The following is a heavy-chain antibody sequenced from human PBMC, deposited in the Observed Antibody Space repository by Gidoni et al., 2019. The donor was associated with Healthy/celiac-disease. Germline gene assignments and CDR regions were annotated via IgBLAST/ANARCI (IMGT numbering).Heavy chain of an antibody. J-gene: IGHJ6*02. CDR2: IYYSGST. CDR1: GGSISSYY. CDR3: ARVPDYYGSGSYYKGDGMDV. V-gene: IGHV4-59*01. Sequence: QVQLQASGPGLVKPSETLSLTYTVSGGSISSYYWSWIRQPPGKGLEWIGYIYYSGSTNYNPSLKSRVTISVDTSKNQFSLKLSSVTAADTAVYYCARVPDYYGSGSYYKGDGMDVWGQGTTVTVSS. D-gene: IGHD3-10*01.